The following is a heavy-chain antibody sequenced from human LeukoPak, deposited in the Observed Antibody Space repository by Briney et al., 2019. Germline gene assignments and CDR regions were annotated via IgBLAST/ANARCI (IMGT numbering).Heavy chain of an antibody. V-gene: IGHV3-23*01. CDR2: ITDSGTGT. J-gene: IGHJ4*02. Sequence: PGGSLRLSCAASGFTFSSYALSWVRQAPGKGLEWVSGITDSGTGTYYADSVKGRFTISRDNSKNTLYLQMNSLRAEDTAVYYCAKDELLWFGELSNFDYWGQGTLVTVSS. CDR1: GFTFSSYA. D-gene: IGHD3-10*01. CDR3: AKDELLWFGELSNFDY.